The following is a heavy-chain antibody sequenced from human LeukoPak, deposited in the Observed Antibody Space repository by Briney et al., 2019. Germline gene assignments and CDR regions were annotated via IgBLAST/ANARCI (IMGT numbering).Heavy chain of an antibody. CDR2: TRNKANSYTT. D-gene: IGHD1-26*01. J-gene: IGHJ4*02. Sequence: GGSLRLSCAASEFTLSNYWMSWVRQAPGKGLEWVGRTRNKANSYTTEYAASVKGRFTISRDDSKNSLYLQMNSLKTEDTAVYYCASLSGSYSSGYWGQGTLVTVSS. CDR1: EFTLSNYW. CDR3: ASLSGSYSSGY. V-gene: IGHV3-72*01.